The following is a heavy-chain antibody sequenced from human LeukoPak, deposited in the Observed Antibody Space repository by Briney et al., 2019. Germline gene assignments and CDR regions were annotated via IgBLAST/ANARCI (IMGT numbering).Heavy chain of an antibody. V-gene: IGHV4-59*01. CDR2: IYYSGST. Sequence: PSETLSLTCTVSGGSISSYYWSWIRQPPGKGLEWIGYIYYSGSTNYNPSLKSRVTISVDTSKNQFSLKLSSVTAADTAVYYCARDDYCGGDCHAFDIWGQGTMVTVSS. J-gene: IGHJ3*02. D-gene: IGHD2-21*02. CDR3: ARDDYCGGDCHAFDI. CDR1: GGSISSYY.